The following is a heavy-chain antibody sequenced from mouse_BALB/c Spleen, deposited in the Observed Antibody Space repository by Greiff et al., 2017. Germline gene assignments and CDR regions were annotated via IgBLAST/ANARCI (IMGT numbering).Heavy chain of an antibody. CDR1: GYTFTSYW. CDR2: VYPGSGST. CDR3: TRGNYYRYDYYYAMDY. Sequence: LQQSGSELVRPGASVKLSCKASGYTFTSYWMHWVKQRPGQGLEWIGNVYPGSGSTNYDEKFKSKATLTVDTSSSTAYMQLSSLTSEDSAVYYCTRGNYYRYDYYYAMDYWGQGTSVTVSS. V-gene: IGHV1S22*01. J-gene: IGHJ4*01. D-gene: IGHD2-14*01.